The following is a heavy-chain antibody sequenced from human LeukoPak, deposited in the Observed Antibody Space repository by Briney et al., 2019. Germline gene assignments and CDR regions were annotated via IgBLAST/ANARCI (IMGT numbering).Heavy chain of an antibody. J-gene: IGHJ6*02. V-gene: IGHV1-18*01. CDR2: ISAYNGNT. CDR3: ARVPPYGNDEGYYYYYGMDV. CDR1: GYTXTSYG. Sequence: VKVSCXXXGYTXTSYGISWVRQAPGQGLEWMGWISAYNGNTNYAQKLQGRVTMTTDTSTSTAYMELRSLRSDDTAVYYCARVPPYGNDEGYYYYYGMDVWGQGTTVTVSS. D-gene: IGHD4-11*01.